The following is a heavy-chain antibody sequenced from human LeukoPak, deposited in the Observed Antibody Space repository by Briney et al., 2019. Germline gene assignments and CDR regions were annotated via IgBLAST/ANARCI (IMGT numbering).Heavy chain of an antibody. CDR1: GFTFGDYA. D-gene: IGHD6-13*01. J-gene: IGHJ6*02. CDR3: ARDRAGYFYAMDV. Sequence: PGGSLRLSCAASGFTFGDYAMHWVRQAPGKGLEWVSGINWQSNNIGYADSVKGRFTISRDNAKNSLYLQMNSLRTEDTALYYCARDRAGYFYAMDVWGQGTSVTVSS. CDR2: INWQSNNI. V-gene: IGHV3-9*01.